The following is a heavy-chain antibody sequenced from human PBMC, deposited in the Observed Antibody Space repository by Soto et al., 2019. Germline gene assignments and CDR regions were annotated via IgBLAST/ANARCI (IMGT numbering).Heavy chain of an antibody. J-gene: IGHJ4*02. CDR2: ISYDGSNK. CDR3: AKDSDY. Sequence: GGSLRLSCAASGFTFSSYGMHWVRQAPGKGLEWVAVISYDGSNKYYADSVKGRFTISRDNSKNTLYLQMNSLRAEDTAVYYCAKDSDYWGQGTLVTVSS. CDR1: GFTFSSYG. V-gene: IGHV3-30*18.